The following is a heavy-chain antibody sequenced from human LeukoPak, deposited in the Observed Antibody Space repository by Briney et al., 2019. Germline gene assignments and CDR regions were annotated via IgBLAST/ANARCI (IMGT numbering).Heavy chain of an antibody. Sequence: GGSLRLSCAASGFTFSIYAMSWVRQAPGKGLEWVSGISGSGGSTYYADSVKGRFTISRDNSKNTLYLQMSSLRAEDTAVYYCAKYIAAAGTVYWGQGILVTVSS. V-gene: IGHV3-23*01. CDR3: AKYIAAAGTVY. D-gene: IGHD6-13*01. CDR2: ISGSGGST. J-gene: IGHJ4*02. CDR1: GFTFSIYA.